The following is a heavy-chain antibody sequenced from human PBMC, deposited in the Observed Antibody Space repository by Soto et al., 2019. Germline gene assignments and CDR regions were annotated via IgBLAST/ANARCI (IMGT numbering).Heavy chain of an antibody. CDR3: AREGNYYDSSGYYFDY. CDR1: GYTFTSYA. CDR2: INAGNGNT. J-gene: IGHJ4*02. D-gene: IGHD3-22*01. V-gene: IGHV1-3*01. Sequence: ASVKVSCKASGYTFTSYAMHWVRQAPGQRLEWMGWINAGNGNTKYSQKFQGRVTITRDTSASTAYMELSSLRSEDTAVYYCAREGNYYDSSGYYFDYWGQGTLVTVSA.